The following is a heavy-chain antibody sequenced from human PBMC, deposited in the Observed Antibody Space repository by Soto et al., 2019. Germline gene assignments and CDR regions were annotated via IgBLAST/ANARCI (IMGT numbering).Heavy chain of an antibody. CDR2: IYHSGST. V-gene: IGHV4-30-2*01. CDR3: ARARQLSAVDWFDP. Sequence: PPEPVSLTSAVSGGSISSGGYSWSWIRQPPGKGLEWIGYIYHSGSTYYNPSLKSRVTISVDRSKSQFALKLSSVTAADTAVYYCARARQLSAVDWFDPWGQGTLVTVSS. CDR1: GGSISSGGYS. J-gene: IGHJ5*02. D-gene: IGHD6-6*01.